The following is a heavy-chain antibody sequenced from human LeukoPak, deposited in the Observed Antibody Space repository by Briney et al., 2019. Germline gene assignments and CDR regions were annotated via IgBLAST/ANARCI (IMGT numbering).Heavy chain of an antibody. CDR1: GFTFSSYA. Sequence: PGGSLRLSCAASGFTFSSYAMHWVRQAPGKGLEWVAVISYDGSNKYYADSVKGRFTISRDNVKNLLYLKMNSLRAEDTAVYYCARVQRGIAVALDYWGQGTLATVSS. J-gene: IGHJ4*02. CDR3: ARVQRGIAVALDY. CDR2: ISYDGSNK. D-gene: IGHD6-19*01. V-gene: IGHV3-30*04.